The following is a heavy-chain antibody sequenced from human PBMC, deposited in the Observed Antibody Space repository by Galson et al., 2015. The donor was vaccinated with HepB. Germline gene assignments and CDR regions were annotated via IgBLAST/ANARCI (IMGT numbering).Heavy chain of an antibody. CDR1: GFSFTSYW. V-gene: IGHV5-51*01. J-gene: IGHJ4*02. D-gene: IGHD6-13*01. Sequence: QSGAEVKKPGESLKISCKGSGFSFTSYWIGWARQMPGKGLEWMAIIYPSDSDTRYSPSFQGQVTISTDKSISTAYLQWSSLKASDTAIYYCARHSPGYWVDYWGQGTLVTVSS. CDR3: ARHSPGYWVDY. CDR2: IYPSDSDT.